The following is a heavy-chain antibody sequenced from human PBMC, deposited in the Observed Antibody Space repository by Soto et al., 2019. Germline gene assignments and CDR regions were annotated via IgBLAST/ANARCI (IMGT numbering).Heavy chain of an antibody. V-gene: IGHV1-24*01. D-gene: IGHD6-6*01. J-gene: IGHJ5*02. Sequence: ASVKVSCKVSGYTLTELSMHWVRQAPGEGLGWMGGFDPEDGETIYAQKFQGRVTMTEDTSTDTAYMELSSLRSEGTAVYYCATEMSGAARPGWFDPWGQGTPVTVS. CDR1: GYTLTELS. CDR3: ATEMSGAARPGWFDP. CDR2: FDPEDGET.